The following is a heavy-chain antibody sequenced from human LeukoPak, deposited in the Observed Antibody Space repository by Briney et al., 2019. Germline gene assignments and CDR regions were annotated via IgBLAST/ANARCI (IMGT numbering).Heavy chain of an antibody. J-gene: IGHJ4*02. D-gene: IGHD6-19*01. CDR3: ARIPSSGWVSFDY. CDR1: GGTFSSYA. V-gene: IGHV1-69*13. Sequence: GASVKVSCKASGGTFSSYAISWVRQAPGQGLEWMGGIIPIFGTANYAQKFQGRVTITADESTSTAYMELSSLRSEDTAVYYCARIPSSGWVSFDYWGQGTLVTVSS. CDR2: IIPIFGTA.